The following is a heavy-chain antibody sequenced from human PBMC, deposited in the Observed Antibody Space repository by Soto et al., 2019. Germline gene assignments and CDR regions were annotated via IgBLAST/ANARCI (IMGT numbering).Heavy chain of an antibody. CDR2: ISSSISTI. Sequence: EVQLVESGGGLVQPGGSLRLSCAASGFTFSSYSMNWVRQAPGKGLEWVSYISSSISTIYYADSVKGRFTISRDNAKNSLYLQMNSLRDEDTAVYYCACGYIYVGGAGYWGQGTLVTVAS. CDR3: ACGYIYVGGAGY. CDR1: GFTFSSYS. D-gene: IGHD5-18*01. V-gene: IGHV3-48*02. J-gene: IGHJ4*02.